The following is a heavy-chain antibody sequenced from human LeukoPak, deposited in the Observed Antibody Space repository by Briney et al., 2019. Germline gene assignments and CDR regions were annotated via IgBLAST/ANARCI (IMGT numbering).Heavy chain of an antibody. CDR2: INPSGGSI. Sequence: ASVKVSCKASGYTFTSYYMHWVRQAPGQGLEWTGIINPSGGSISYAQKFQGRVTMTRDTSTSTVYMELSSLRSEDTAVYYCAKTRHGYTEDDAFDIWGQGTMVTVSS. CDR1: GYTFTSYY. V-gene: IGHV1-46*01. J-gene: IGHJ3*02. D-gene: IGHD5-12*01. CDR3: AKTRHGYTEDDAFDI.